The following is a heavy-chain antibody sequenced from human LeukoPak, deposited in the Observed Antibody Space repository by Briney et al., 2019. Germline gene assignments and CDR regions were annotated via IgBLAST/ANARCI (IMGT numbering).Heavy chain of an antibody. CDR1: GYTFTSYY. V-gene: IGHV1-46*01. D-gene: IGHD3-22*01. CDR2: INPSGGST. Sequence: ASVKVSCKASGYTFTSYYMHWVRQAPGQGLEWMGIINPSGGSTNYAQKFQGRVTMTRDTSTSTVYMELSRLRSDDAAVYYCARELNYDSSGYYFDYWGQGTLVTVSS. J-gene: IGHJ4*02. CDR3: ARELNYDSSGYYFDY.